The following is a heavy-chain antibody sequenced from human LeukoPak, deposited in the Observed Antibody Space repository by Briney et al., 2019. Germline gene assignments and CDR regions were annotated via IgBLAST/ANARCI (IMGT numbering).Heavy chain of an antibody. CDR3: ARLGNNLGATTFGWFDP. Sequence: PSETLSLTCTVSGGSTSSYYWSWIRQPPGKGLEWIGYIYYTGSTNYNPSLKSRVTISVDTSKNQFSLKLSFVTAADTAVYYCARLGNNLGATTFGWFDPWGQGTLVTVSS. J-gene: IGHJ5*02. CDR2: IYYTGST. CDR1: GGSTSSYY. V-gene: IGHV4-59*08. D-gene: IGHD1-26*01.